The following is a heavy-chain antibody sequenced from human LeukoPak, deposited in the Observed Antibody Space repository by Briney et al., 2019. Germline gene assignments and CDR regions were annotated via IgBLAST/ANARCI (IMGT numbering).Heavy chain of an antibody. J-gene: IGHJ4*02. CDR2: IESGGRT. D-gene: IGHD5-18*01. CDR1: GFTVSSTY. CDR3: ARENGHIYGYAFLDQ. V-gene: IGHV3-53*01. Sequence: GGSLRLSCSASGFTVSSTYMSWVRQAPGKGLEWVSVIESGGRTYYADSVKGRFTISRDSSKNTLYLQMNSLRAEDTAFYFCARENGHIYGYAFLDQWGQGTLVTVSS.